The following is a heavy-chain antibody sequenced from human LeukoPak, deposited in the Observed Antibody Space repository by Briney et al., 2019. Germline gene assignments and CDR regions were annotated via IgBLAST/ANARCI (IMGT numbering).Heavy chain of an antibody. V-gene: IGHV3-48*01. CDR1: GFSFSSYS. CDR2: IRTGNGI. CDR3: AKASRQGAVASPLDY. D-gene: IGHD6-19*01. Sequence: GGSLRLSCAASGFSFSSYSMNWVRQAPGKGLEWVSYIRTGNGISYADSVKGRFTISRDNSKDTVFLQMNSLRAEDTAIYYCAKASRQGAVASPLDYWGQGTLVTVSS. J-gene: IGHJ4*02.